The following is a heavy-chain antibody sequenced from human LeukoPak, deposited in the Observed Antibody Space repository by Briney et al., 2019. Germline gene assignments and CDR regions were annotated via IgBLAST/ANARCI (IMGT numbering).Heavy chain of an antibody. J-gene: IGHJ4*02. CDR3: ASQRITIFGVVEVVFDY. V-gene: IGHV3-30*03. CDR1: GFTFSSYG. Sequence: PGGSLRLSCAASGFTFSSYGMHWVRQAPGKGLEWVAVISYDGSNKYYADSVKGRFTISRDNSKNTLYLQMNSLRAEDTAVYYCASQRITIFGVVEVVFDYWGQGTLVTVSS. CDR2: ISYDGSNK. D-gene: IGHD3-3*01.